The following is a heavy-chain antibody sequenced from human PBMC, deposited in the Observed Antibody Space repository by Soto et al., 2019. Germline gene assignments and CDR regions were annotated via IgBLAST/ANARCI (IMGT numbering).Heavy chain of an antibody. Sequence: SETLSLTCAVYGVSFSGYDLSWIRQPPGKGLEWIGEINHSGSTNYNPSLKSRVTISVDTSKNQFSLKLSSVTAADTAVYYCARGLPRGVPTYGMDVWGQGTTVTVSS. J-gene: IGHJ6*02. CDR2: INHSGST. CDR1: GVSFSGYD. D-gene: IGHD3-10*01. CDR3: ARGLPRGVPTYGMDV. V-gene: IGHV4-34*01.